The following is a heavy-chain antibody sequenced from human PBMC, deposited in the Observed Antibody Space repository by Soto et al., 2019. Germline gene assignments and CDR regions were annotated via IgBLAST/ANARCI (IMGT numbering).Heavy chain of an antibody. D-gene: IGHD3-22*01. Sequence: EVRLLESGGGLVQPGGSLRLSCAASGLTFINHAMSWVRQAPGKGLEWVSGISGSGGTTYYTDSVKGRFTISRDNSKNTLYLQMNTRRAEDTAVYYCAKAHLMYYFDKGGFDMWGQGTMVSVSP. CDR2: ISGSGGTT. V-gene: IGHV3-23*01. CDR1: GLTFINHA. J-gene: IGHJ3*02. CDR3: AKAHLMYYFDKGGFDM.